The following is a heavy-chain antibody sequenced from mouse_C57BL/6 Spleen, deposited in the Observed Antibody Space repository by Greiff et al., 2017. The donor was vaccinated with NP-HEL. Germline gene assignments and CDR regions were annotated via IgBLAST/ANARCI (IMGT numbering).Heavy chain of an antibody. CDR3: ASRRFGNYEEYFDD. J-gene: IGHJ2*01. Sequence: QVQLQQPGAELVKPGASVKMSCKASGYTFTSYWITWVKQRPGQGLEWIGDIYPGSGSTNYNEKFKSKATLTVDTSSSTAYMQLSSLTSEDSAVYYCASRRFGNYEEYFDDWGKGTTLTVSS. CDR1: GYTFTSYW. D-gene: IGHD2-1*01. CDR2: IYPGSGST. V-gene: IGHV1-55*01.